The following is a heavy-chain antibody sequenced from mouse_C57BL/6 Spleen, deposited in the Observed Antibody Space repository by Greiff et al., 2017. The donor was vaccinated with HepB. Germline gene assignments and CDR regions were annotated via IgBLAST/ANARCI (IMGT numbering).Heavy chain of an antibody. CDR3: ARMAGTGPFAY. CDR1: GYSITSGYY. D-gene: IGHD2-3*01. Sequence: EVQLQESGPGLVKPSQSLSLTCSVPGYSITSGYYWTWIRQFPGNKLEWMGYISYDGSNNYNPSLKNRISITRDTSKNQFFLKLNSVTTEDTATYDCARMAGTGPFAYWGQGTLVTVSA. CDR2: ISYDGSN. J-gene: IGHJ3*01. V-gene: IGHV3-6*01.